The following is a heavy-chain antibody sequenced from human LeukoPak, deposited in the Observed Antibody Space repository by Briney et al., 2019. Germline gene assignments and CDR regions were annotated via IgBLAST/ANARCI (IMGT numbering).Heavy chain of an antibody. D-gene: IGHD3-9*01. CDR3: ARIYYDILTGYYVDY. CDR2: IYYSGST. CDR1: GYSISSSNW. Sequence: SETLSLTCAVSGYSISSSNWWGWIQQPPGKGLEWIGFIYYSGSTYYNPSLKSRVTMSVDTSKNQLSLKLSSVTAVDTAVYYCARIYYDILTGYYVDYWGQGTLVTVSS. V-gene: IGHV4-28*01. J-gene: IGHJ4*02.